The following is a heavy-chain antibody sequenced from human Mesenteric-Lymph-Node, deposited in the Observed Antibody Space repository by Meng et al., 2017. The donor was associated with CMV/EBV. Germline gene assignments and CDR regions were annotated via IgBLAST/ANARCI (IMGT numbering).Heavy chain of an antibody. CDR2: INHSGST. CDR1: GGSSSNYY. CDR3: WSSMVRGVITPRGFDY. J-gene: IGHJ4*02. D-gene: IGHD3-10*01. V-gene: IGHV4-34*01. Sequence: YGGSSSNYYWSWIRQPPRKGLEWIGEINHSGSTNYNPSLKSRVTISTDTSKNQFSLKLSSVTAADTAVYLAWSSMVRGVITPRGFDYWGQGTLVTVSS.